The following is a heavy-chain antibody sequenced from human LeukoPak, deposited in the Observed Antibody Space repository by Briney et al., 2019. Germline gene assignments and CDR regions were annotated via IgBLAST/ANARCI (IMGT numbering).Heavy chain of an antibody. V-gene: IGHV4-39*07. Sequence: SETLSLTCTVSGGSISSSTYYWGWIRQPPGKGLEWIGSIYYTGSTYYNPSLKSRVTISVDTSKNQFSLKLSSVTAADTAMYYCARDVSWIQLEAYGAFDIWGQGTMVTVSS. J-gene: IGHJ3*02. D-gene: IGHD5-18*01. CDR1: GGSISSSTYY. CDR3: ARDVSWIQLEAYGAFDI. CDR2: IYYTGST.